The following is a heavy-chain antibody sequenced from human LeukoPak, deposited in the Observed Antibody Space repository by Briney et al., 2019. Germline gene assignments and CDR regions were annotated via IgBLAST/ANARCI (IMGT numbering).Heavy chain of an antibody. CDR3: ARYGDRRYFDY. CDR1: GGTFSSYA. V-gene: IGHV1-69*13. CDR2: IIPIFGTA. D-gene: IGHD4-17*01. Sequence: SVTVSCKASGGTFSSYAISWVRQAPGQGLEWMGGIIPIFGTANYAQKFQGRVTITADESTSTAYMELSSLRSEDTAVYYCARYGDRRYFDYWGQGTLITVSS. J-gene: IGHJ4*02.